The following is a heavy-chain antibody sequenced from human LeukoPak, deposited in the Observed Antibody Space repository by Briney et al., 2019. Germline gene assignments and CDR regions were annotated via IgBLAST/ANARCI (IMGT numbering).Heavy chain of an antibody. J-gene: IGHJ4*02. CDR1: GLTFSSYA. V-gene: IGHV3-23*01. CDR3: AKTFYSSGYPIDY. D-gene: IGHD3-22*01. CDR2: ISGSGGST. Sequence: GGSLRLSCAASGLTFSSYAMSWVRQAPGKGLEWVSAISGSGGSTYYADSVKGRFTISRDNSKNTLYLQMNSLRAEDTAVYYCAKTFYSSGYPIDYWGQGTLVTVSS.